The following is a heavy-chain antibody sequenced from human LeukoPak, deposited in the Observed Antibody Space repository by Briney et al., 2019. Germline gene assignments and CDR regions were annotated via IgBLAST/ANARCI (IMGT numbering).Heavy chain of an antibody. Sequence: GGSLRLSCAASGFTFSSYAMHWVRQAPGKGLEWVANIKTDGSQIYYVDSVRGRFTISRDNAKNSLYLQMNSLRAEDTAVYYCARDLNWETYWGQGTLVSVSS. CDR1: GFTFSSYA. D-gene: IGHD7-27*01. J-gene: IGHJ4*02. V-gene: IGHV3-7*01. CDR3: ARDLNWETY. CDR2: IKTDGSQI.